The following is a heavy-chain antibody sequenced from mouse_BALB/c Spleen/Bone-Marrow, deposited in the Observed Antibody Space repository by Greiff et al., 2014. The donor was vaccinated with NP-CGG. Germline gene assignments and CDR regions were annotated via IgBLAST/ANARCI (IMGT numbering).Heavy chain of an antibody. V-gene: IGHV5-12*02. CDR1: GFTFSDYY. CDR3: ARGGIYYGMDY. Sequence: EVQGVESGGGLVQPGGSLKLSCATSGFTFSDYYMYWVRQTPEKRLEWVAYISNGGGSTYYPDTVKGRCTISRDNAKNTLYLQMSRLKSEDTAMYYCARGGIYYGMDYWGQGTSVTVSS. J-gene: IGHJ4*01. CDR2: ISNGGGST.